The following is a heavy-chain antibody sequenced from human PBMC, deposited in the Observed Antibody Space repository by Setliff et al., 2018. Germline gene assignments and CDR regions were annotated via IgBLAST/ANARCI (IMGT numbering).Heavy chain of an antibody. Sequence: SLRLSCAASGFTFDSYAMTWVRQAPGKGLEWVSTISGSADNTYYADSVKGRFTISRDNSRNTLYLQMNSLRAEDTAVYYCARAPLESGYNYGQGHYFDYWGQGTLVTVSS. CDR3: ARAPLESGYNYGQGHYFDY. CDR1: GFTFDSYA. J-gene: IGHJ4*02. CDR2: ISGSADNT. V-gene: IGHV3-23*01. D-gene: IGHD5-18*01.